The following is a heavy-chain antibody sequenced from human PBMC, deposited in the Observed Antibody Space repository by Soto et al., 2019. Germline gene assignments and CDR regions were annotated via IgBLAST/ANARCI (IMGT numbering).Heavy chain of an antibody. V-gene: IGHV3-64*01. J-gene: IGHJ4*02. D-gene: IGHD2-15*01. Sequence: ESGGGLVPPGGSLRLSCAASGFTFSSYAMHWVRQAPGKGLEYVSAISSNGGSTYYANSVKGRFTISRDNSKNTLYLQMGSLRAEDMAVYYCARQGSGSYYFDYWGQGTLVTVSS. CDR3: ARQGSGSYYFDY. CDR1: GFTFSSYA. CDR2: ISSNGGST.